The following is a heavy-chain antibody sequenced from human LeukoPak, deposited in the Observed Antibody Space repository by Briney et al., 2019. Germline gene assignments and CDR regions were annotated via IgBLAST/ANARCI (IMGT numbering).Heavy chain of an antibody. Sequence: SETLSLTCTASGGSISSYYWSWIRQPPGKGLEWIGYIYYSGSTNYNPSLKSRVTISVDTSKNQFSLKLSSVTAADTAVYYCARAVIWFGELDMGIHFDYWGQGTLVTVSS. V-gene: IGHV4-59*01. D-gene: IGHD3-10*01. CDR3: ARAVIWFGELDMGIHFDY. J-gene: IGHJ4*02. CDR1: GGSISSYY. CDR2: IYYSGST.